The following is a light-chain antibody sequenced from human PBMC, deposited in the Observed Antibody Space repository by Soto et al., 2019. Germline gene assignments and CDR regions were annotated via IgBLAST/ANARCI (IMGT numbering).Light chain of an antibody. CDR2: DAS. Sequence: SQMTQSPSSLSASVGDRVTITCQARHYISNYLIRYQQKPVRAPKLLIYDASKLETGVPSRFSGSGFGTHFSFTISSLQPEDIATYHCQQYDNLPLTFGGGNKVDIK. CDR1: HYISNY. J-gene: IGKJ4*01. V-gene: IGKV1-33*01. CDR3: QQYDNLPLT.